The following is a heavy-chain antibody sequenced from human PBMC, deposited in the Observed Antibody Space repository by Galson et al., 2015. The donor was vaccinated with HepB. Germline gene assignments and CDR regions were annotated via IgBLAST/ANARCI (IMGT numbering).Heavy chain of an antibody. J-gene: IGHJ4*02. CDR2: ISGSGGST. D-gene: IGHD3-10*01. CDR1: GFTFSSYA. Sequence: SLRLSCAASGFTFSSYAMSWVRQAPGKGLEWVSAISGSGGSTYYADSVKGRFTISRDNSKNTLYLQTNSLRAEDTAVYYCAKVPGLWFGEGDYWGQGTLVTVSS. V-gene: IGHV3-23*01. CDR3: AKVPGLWFGEGDY.